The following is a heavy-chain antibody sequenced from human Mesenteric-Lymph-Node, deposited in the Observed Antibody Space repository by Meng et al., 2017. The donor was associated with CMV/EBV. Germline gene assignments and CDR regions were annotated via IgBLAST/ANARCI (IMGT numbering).Heavy chain of an antibody. CDR3: AKRPPWGSGSYSDY. Sequence: GESLKISCAASGFTFSNYAMSWVRQAPGKGLEWVSHISGSGGANTNYADSVRGRFTISRDSSENTLYLQMNSLRVEDTAVYYCAKRPPWGSGSYSDYWGQGALVTVSS. V-gene: IGHV3-23*01. CDR1: GFTFSNYA. D-gene: IGHD3-10*01. CDR2: ISGSGGANT. J-gene: IGHJ4*02.